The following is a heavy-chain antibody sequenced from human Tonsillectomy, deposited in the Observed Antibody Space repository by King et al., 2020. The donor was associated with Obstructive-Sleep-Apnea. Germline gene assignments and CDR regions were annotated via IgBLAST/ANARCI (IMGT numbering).Heavy chain of an antibody. V-gene: IGHV4-31*03. J-gene: IGHJ6*02. CDR3: ARGMKQWLGHYYYGMDV. CDR1: GGSISGNGYF. CDR2: IYYTGST. D-gene: IGHD6-19*01. Sequence: VQLQESGPGLVKPSQTLSLTCTVSGGSISGNGYFWSWIRQHPGKGLEWIAYIYYTGSTYYNPSLESRATISVDTSKNQFSLKLSSVTAADTAVYYCARGMKQWLGHYYYGMDVWGQGTTVTVSS.